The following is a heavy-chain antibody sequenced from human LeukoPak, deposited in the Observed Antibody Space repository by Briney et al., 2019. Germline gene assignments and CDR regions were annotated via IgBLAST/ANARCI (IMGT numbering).Heavy chain of an antibody. V-gene: IGHV3-33*08. Sequence: PGGSLRLSCAASGFTVSSNYMSWVRQAPGKGLEWVALIWYDGSSKYYADSVKGRFTISRDNSKNTLYLQMNSLRAEDTAVYYCARDRSYDFWSGYYTPDYWGQGTLVTVSS. D-gene: IGHD3-3*01. CDR2: IWYDGSSK. CDR3: ARDRSYDFWSGYYTPDY. CDR1: GFTVSSNY. J-gene: IGHJ4*02.